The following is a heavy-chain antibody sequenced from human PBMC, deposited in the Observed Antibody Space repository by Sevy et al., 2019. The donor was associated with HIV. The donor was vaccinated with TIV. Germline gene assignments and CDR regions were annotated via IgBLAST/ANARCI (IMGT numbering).Heavy chain of an antibody. CDR3: VKDRRYSSPGDWFDP. CDR2: ISGSGGCT. D-gene: IGHD6-13*01. J-gene: IGHJ5*02. Sequence: GGSLRLSCAASGFTFSSYAMSWVRQAPGKGLEWVSAISGSGGCTYYADSVKGRFTISRDNSKNTLDLQMNSLRAEDTAVYYCVKDRRYSSPGDWFDPWGQGPLVTVSS. V-gene: IGHV3-23*01. CDR1: GFTFSSYA.